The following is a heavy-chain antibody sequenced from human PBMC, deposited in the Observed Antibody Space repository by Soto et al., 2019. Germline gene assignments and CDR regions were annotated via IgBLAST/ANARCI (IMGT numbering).Heavy chain of an antibody. CDR3: AKGGLQWLVTSDLNY. J-gene: IGHJ4*02. D-gene: IGHD6-19*01. CDR2: VSHDGRNT. Sequence: VQLVESGGGVVQPGRSLRLSCAASGFTFSDYAMHWVRQAPGKGLEWVAVVSHDGRNTHYADSVKGRFTISRASSKNTVSLEMTSLGAEDTAFYYCAKGGLQWLVTSDLNYWGQGALVTVSS. V-gene: IGHV3-30*18. CDR1: GFTFSDYA.